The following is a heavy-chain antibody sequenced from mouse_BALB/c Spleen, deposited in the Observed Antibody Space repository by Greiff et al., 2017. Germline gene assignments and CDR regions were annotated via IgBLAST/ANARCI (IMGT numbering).Heavy chain of an antibody. CDR2: ISSGGST. Sequence: EVKLVESGGGLVKPGGSLKLSCAASGFTFSSYAVSWVRQTPEKRLEWVASISSGGSTYYPDSVKGRFTISRDNARNILYLQMSSLRSEDTAMYYWAREGIYYGYDGAMDYWGQGTSVTVSS. CDR3: AREGIYYGYDGAMDY. CDR1: GFTFSSYA. V-gene: IGHV5-6-5*01. J-gene: IGHJ4*01. D-gene: IGHD2-2*01.